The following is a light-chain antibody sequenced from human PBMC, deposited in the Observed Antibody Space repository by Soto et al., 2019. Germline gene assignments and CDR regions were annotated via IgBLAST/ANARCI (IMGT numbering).Light chain of an antibody. CDR1: QSVSTN. Sequence: EIVLTQSPATLSLYPGERATFSCRASQSVSTNCAWYQQKPSQAPRPLIYGASTRATGIPARFRCSGCGTDFTLTISRLEPGDFAVYYCQQYVTSPPGTFGQGTKVDIK. CDR3: QQYVTSPPGT. CDR2: GAS. J-gene: IGKJ1*01. V-gene: IGKV3-20*01.